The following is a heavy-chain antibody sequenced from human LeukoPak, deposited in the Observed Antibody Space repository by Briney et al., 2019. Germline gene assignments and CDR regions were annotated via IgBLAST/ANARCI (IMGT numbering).Heavy chain of an antibody. D-gene: IGHD6-6*01. CDR1: GFTFDDYA. J-gene: IGHJ4*02. CDR3: AKDREYRRSSDFDY. CDR2: ISWNSGSI. Sequence: GRSLTLSCAASGFTFDDYAMHWVRQAPGKGLEWVSGISWNSGSIGYADSVKGRFTISTDNAKNSLYLQMNSLRAADKALYYCAKDREYRRSSDFDYWGQGTLVTVSS. V-gene: IGHV3-9*01.